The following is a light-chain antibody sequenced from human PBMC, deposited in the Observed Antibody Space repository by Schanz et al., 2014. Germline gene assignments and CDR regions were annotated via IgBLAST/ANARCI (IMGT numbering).Light chain of an antibody. Sequence: NFMLTQPHSVSESPGKTVTISCTRSSGSIASNYVQWYQQRPVGAPTTVIFEGCQRPTGVADGFSGDIDGSTNTAALTNSGLNSDDDAGYYCQSYDGSTWVFGRGTKLAVL. CDR2: EGC. V-gene: IGLV6-57*03. CDR1: SGSIASNY. CDR3: QSYDGSTWV. J-gene: IGLJ3*02.